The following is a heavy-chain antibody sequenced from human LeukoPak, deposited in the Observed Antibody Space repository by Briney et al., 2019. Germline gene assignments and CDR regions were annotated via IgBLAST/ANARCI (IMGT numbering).Heavy chain of an antibody. Sequence: GGSLTLSCSASGFTFSTYGMHWVRQAPGKGLEFVSAMSNNGGSTSYADSVKGRFTISRDNSKNTLYLQMSSLRAEDTAVYYCVKDTNSGYYYCGMDVWGQGTTVTVSS. V-gene: IGHV3-64D*09. CDR2: MSNNGGST. J-gene: IGHJ6*02. D-gene: IGHD2-2*01. CDR1: GFTFSTYG. CDR3: VKDTNSGYYYCGMDV.